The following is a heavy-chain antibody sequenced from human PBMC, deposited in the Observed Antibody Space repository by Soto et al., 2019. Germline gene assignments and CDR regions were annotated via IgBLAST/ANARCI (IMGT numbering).Heavy chain of an antibody. CDR2: INTDGSST. J-gene: IGHJ4*02. Sequence: EVQLVESGGGLVQPGGSLRLSCAASGFTFSSYWMHWVRQAPGKGLVWVSHINTDGSSTRYVDSVKGRFTISRDNAKNTLYLQMNSLRVEDTAVYYCARDFPYCSSSSCYLYWGQGTLVTVSS. V-gene: IGHV3-74*01. CDR1: GFTFSSYW. D-gene: IGHD2-2*01. CDR3: ARDFPYCSSSSCYLY.